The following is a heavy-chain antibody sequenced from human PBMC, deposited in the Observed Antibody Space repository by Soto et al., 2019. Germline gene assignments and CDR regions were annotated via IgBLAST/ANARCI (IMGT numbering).Heavy chain of an antibody. Sequence: EVQLMESGGGLVQPGGSLRLSCAASGFNFGASWMAWVRQAPGKGLEWVADIKQDGSEKNYVDSVKGRFTISRHDAKNSLYLQMNSLRAEDTAVYYCASDPFYGAIDYWGLGTVVTVSS. CDR3: ASDPFYGAIDY. V-gene: IGHV3-7*01. CDR2: IKQDGSEK. J-gene: IGHJ4*02. D-gene: IGHD3-10*01. CDR1: GFNFGASW.